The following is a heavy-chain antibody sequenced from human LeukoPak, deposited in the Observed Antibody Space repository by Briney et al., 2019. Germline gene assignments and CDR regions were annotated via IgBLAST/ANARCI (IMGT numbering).Heavy chain of an antibody. D-gene: IGHD1-26*01. CDR3: AKSLDSGSYSHRSAPHD. J-gene: IGHJ4*02. Sequence: AGGSLRLSCAASGFTFSDYGLNWVRQAPGKGLEWVSGINWNGGRTGYADSVRGRFTISRDNTVDSLYLQMNSLRAEDTALYYCAKSLDSGSYSHRSAPHDWGQGTLVTVSS. CDR2: INWNGGRT. V-gene: IGHV3-20*04. CDR1: GFTFSDYG.